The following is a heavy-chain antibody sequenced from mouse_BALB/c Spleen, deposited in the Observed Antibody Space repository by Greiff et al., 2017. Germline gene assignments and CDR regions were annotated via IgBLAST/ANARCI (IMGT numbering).Heavy chain of an antibody. CDR1: GFSLTSYG. J-gene: IGHJ4*01. Sequence: QVQLKQSGPGLVAPSQSLSITCTVSGFSLTSYGVHWVRQPPGKGLEWLGVIWAGGSTNYNSALMSRLSISKDNSKSQVFLKMNSLQTDDTAMYYCDRDHGGGLYAMDYWGQGTSVTVSS. CDR2: IWAGGST. CDR3: DRDHGGGLYAMDY. V-gene: IGHV2-9*02.